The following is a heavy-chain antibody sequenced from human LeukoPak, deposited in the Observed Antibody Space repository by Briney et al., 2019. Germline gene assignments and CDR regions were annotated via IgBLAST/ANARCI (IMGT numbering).Heavy chain of an antibody. J-gene: IGHJ4*02. Sequence: SQTLSLTCTVSGGSISSGGYYWSWLRQHPGTGLEWIGYIYYSGSTYYNPSLKSRVTISVDTSKNQFSLKLSSVTAADTAVYYCARALSRDYYDSSGYDYWGQGTLVTVSS. CDR1: GGSISSGGYY. CDR3: ARALSRDYYDSSGYDY. D-gene: IGHD3-22*01. CDR2: IYYSGST. V-gene: IGHV4-31*03.